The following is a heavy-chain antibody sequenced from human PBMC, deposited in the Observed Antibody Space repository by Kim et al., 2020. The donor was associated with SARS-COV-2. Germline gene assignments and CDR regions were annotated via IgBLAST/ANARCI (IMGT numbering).Heavy chain of an antibody. CDR2: IYYSGST. CDR1: GGSISSYY. V-gene: IGHV4-59*08. Sequence: SETLSLTCTVSGGSISSYYWSWIRQPPGKGLEWIGYIYYSGSTNYNPSLKSRVTISVDTSKNQFSLKLSSVTAADTAVYYCARQIKYYYDTTRGYYFDYWGQGTLVTVSS. J-gene: IGHJ4*02. CDR3: ARQIKYYYDTTRGYYFDY. D-gene: IGHD3-22*01.